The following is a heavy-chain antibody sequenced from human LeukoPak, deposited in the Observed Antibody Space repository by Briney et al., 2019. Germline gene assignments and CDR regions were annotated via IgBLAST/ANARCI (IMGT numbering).Heavy chain of an antibody. D-gene: IGHD6-13*01. J-gene: IGHJ4*02. CDR2: ISSSSSYI. Sequence: PGGSLRLSCAASGFTFSSYSMNWVRQAPGKGLEWVSSISSSSSYIYYADSVKGRSTISRDNAKNSLYLQMNSLRAEDTAVYYCAAAYSSSWNDYWGQGALVTVSS. V-gene: IGHV3-21*01. CDR3: AAAYSSSWNDY. CDR1: GFTFSSYS.